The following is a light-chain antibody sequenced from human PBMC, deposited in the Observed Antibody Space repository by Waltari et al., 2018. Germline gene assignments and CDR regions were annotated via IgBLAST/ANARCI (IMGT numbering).Light chain of an antibody. V-gene: IGKV2-28*01. J-gene: IGKJ3*01. Sequence: VLTQSPLSLSVTPGESASISCRSIQRLRHSNGYNYLDWYVQKPGQSPQLLIYLGSSRASGVPDRFSCFGSGTDFTLTISRVEAEDVGIYYCMQALQSPFTFGPGTKVEIK. CDR3: MQALQSPFT. CDR2: LGS. CDR1: QRLRHSNGYNY.